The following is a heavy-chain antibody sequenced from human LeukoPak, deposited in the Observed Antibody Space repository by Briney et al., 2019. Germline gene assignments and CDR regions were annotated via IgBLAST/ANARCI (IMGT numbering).Heavy chain of an antibody. CDR2: IGTDGSRT. CDR3: ARDKYGDNSNAFDI. D-gene: IGHD4-23*01. Sequence: PGGSLRLSCAASGFTFSSYWMHWVRQVPGKGLGWVSRIGTDGSRTTYADYVQGRFTISRDNAKNTLYLQMNSLRAEDTAVYYCARDKYGDNSNAFDIWGQGTLVTVSS. J-gene: IGHJ3*02. V-gene: IGHV3-74*01. CDR1: GFTFSSYW.